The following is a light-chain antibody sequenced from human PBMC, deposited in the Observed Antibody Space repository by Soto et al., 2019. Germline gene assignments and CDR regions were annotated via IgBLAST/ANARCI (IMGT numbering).Light chain of an antibody. J-gene: IGLJ2*01. V-gene: IGLV1-44*01. CDR2: TDN. CDR3: ATWDNSLIAVV. Sequence: QAVVTQPPSASGTPGQRVTISCSGSSSNIGINTVNWYQQLPGTAPKLLIHTDNQRPSGVPDRFSGSKSGTSASLAITGLQSEDEADYYCATWDNSLIAVVFGGGTKLTVL. CDR1: SSNIGINT.